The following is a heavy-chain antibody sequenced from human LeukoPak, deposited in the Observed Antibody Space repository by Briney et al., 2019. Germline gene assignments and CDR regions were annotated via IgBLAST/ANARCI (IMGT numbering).Heavy chain of an antibody. CDR1: GFTFSSYG. V-gene: IGHV3-30*18. CDR2: ISYDGSNK. J-gene: IGHJ4*02. Sequence: GRSLRLSCAASGFTFSSYGMHWVRQAPGKGLEWVAVISYDGSNKYYADSVKGRFTISRDNSKNTLYLQMNSLRAEDTAVYYCAKATSTLAARFDSWGQGTLVTVSS. CDR3: AKATSTLAARFDS. D-gene: IGHD6-6*01.